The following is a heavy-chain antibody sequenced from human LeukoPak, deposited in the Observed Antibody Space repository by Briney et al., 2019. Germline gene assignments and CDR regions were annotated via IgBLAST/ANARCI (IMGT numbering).Heavy chain of an antibody. CDR2: ISGSGGST. CDR3: ARGDSSSWFMVPTDY. D-gene: IGHD6-13*01. V-gene: IGHV3-23*01. Sequence: PGGSLRLSCAASGFTFSSYAMSWVRQAPGKGLEWVSAISGSGGSTYYADSVKGRFTISRDNSKNTLYLQMNSLRAEDTAVYYCARGDSSSWFMVPTDYWGQGTLVTVSS. J-gene: IGHJ4*02. CDR1: GFTFSSYA.